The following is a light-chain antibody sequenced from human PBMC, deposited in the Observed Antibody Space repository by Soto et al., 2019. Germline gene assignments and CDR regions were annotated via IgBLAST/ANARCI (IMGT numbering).Light chain of an antibody. CDR1: TSNIGSDT. CDR2: RNT. Sequence: QSVLTQPPSASGTPGQRVTNSLSGSTSNIGSDTVNWYQQLPGTAPKLLIYRNTQRPSGVPDRFSGSKSGASASLAISGLQSEDEADYYCASWDDSLDVVVFGGGTKVTVL. J-gene: IGLJ2*01. CDR3: ASWDDSLDVVV. V-gene: IGLV1-44*01.